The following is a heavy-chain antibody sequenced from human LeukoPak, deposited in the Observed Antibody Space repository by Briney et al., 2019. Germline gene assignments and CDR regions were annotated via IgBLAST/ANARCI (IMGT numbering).Heavy chain of an antibody. V-gene: IGHV3-48*03. CDR1: GFTFSSYN. J-gene: IGHJ6*03. CDR3: ARVINFYYYMDV. D-gene: IGHD2/OR15-2a*01. CDR2: ISSGGTGI. Sequence: GGSLRLSCAASGFTFSSYNMNWVRQAPGKGLEWVSYISSGGTGIYYADSVKGRFSISRDNAKNSLYLQMNSLRAEDTAVYYCARVINFYYYMDVWGKGTTVTIAS.